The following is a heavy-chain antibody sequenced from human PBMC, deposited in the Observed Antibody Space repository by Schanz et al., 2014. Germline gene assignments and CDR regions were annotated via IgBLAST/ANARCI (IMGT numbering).Heavy chain of an antibody. CDR1: GGSISTYY. CDR3: ARYTGAYFDY. V-gene: IGHV4-4*07. CDR2: IYTSGST. Sequence: QVPLQESGPGLVKPSETLSLTCTVSGGSISTYYWSWIRQPAGKGLEWIGRIYTSGSTNYNPSLKSRVTLSVDTPKNQFSLRLSAVTAADTAVYYCARYTGAYFDYWGQGTLVTVSS. D-gene: IGHD1-26*01. J-gene: IGHJ4*02.